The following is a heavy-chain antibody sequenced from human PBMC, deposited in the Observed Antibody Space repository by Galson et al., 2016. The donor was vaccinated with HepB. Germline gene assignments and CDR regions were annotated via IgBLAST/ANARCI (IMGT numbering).Heavy chain of an antibody. V-gene: IGHV1-46*01. D-gene: IGHD2-21*01. CDR3: ARGGDVTHGAFHI. J-gene: IGHJ3*02. CDR1: GYLFTNYY. CDR2: INPYNGRT. Sequence: SVKVSCKASGYLFTNYYIHWVRQAPGQGLEWMGMINPYNGRTTYSRTFHGRVTMKRGTSTRTVYMDMSSLRSADMAIYYCARGGDVTHGAFHIWGQGTMGTVSS.